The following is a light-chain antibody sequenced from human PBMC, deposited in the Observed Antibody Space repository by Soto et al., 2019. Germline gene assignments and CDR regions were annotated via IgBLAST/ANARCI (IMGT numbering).Light chain of an antibody. V-gene: IGKV3-20*01. CDR3: QQYVGSAGIT. Sequence: EIVLMQSPGTLSLSPGERATLSCRASQSVSGSYLAWYQQKPGQAPKLVIHGASSRAAGIPDRFNGTGSGTDFTLTISRLEPEDFAVYYCQQYVGSAGITFGQGTRLEIK. CDR1: QSVSGSY. CDR2: GAS. J-gene: IGKJ5*01.